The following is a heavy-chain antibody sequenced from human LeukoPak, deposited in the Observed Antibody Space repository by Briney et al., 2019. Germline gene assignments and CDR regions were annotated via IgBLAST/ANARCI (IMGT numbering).Heavy chain of an antibody. CDR2: IRYDGRNK. J-gene: IGHJ4*02. CDR1: GFTFSSYG. D-gene: IGHD6-13*01. CDR3: AKDRSAGMAYYFDY. V-gene: IGHV3-30*02. Sequence: PGGSLRLSCAASGFTFSSYGMLWVPQAPGKGLEWVAFIRYDGRNKYYADSVKGRFTISRANSKNTMYLQMNSLRAEDTAVYYCAKDRSAGMAYYFDYWGQGTLVTVSS.